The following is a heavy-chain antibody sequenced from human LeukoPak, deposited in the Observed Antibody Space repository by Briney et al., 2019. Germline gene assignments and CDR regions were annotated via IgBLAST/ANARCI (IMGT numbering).Heavy chain of an antibody. CDR2: MKYDGSEK. CDR1: GFTFSSYW. CDR3: ARDIAAAGLFFDY. J-gene: IGHJ4*02. V-gene: IGHV3-7*01. D-gene: IGHD6-13*01. Sequence: GGSLRLSCAASGFTFSSYWMSWVRQAPGKGLEWVANMKYDGSEKDYVDSVKGRFTISRDNAKNSLYLQMNSLRAEDTAVYYCARDIAAAGLFFDYWGQGTLVTISS.